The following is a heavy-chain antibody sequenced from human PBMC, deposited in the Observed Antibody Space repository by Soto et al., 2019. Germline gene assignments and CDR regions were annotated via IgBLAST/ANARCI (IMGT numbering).Heavy chain of an antibody. Sequence: DVQLVESGGGLVQPGGSLRLSCAASGFTFSNSWMHWVRQVSGKGLEWVARINADGTSTSYADSVKGRFTISRDNAKNTLYLHVNSLSAEDTAVYYCVKVLARGVGVPRFCFDSWGQGALVTVSS. J-gene: IGHJ4*02. CDR2: INADGTST. D-gene: IGHD2-2*01. V-gene: IGHV3-74*01. CDR1: GFTFSNSW. CDR3: VKVLARGVGVPRFCFDS.